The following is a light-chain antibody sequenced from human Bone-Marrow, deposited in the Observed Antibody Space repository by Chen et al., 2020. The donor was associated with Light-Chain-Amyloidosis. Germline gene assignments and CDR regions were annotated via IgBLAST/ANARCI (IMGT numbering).Light chain of an antibody. CDR3: QQNFGSPWT. CDR2: AAA. V-gene: IGKV1-39*01. CDR1: QTINTY. J-gene: IGKJ1*01. Sequence: DIQMTQSPSSLSASVGDKVTITCRASQTINTYLNWYQHKPGKAPDLLIFAAATLQSGVPSRFSGSGSGTAFTLTIRRLQPEDLATYYCQQNFGSPWTFGQGTKVEIK.